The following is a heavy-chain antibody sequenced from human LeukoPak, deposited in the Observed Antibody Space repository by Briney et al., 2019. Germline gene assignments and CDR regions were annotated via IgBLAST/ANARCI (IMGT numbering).Heavy chain of an antibody. Sequence: PGGSLRLSCAASGFTFSSYWMGWVRQAPGKGLEWVANIKQDGSEKYYVASVKGRFTISRDNAKNSLYLQMSSLRAEDAAVYYCARWYCSTTNCYFHHLAYWGQRTLATVSS. J-gene: IGHJ4*02. CDR3: ARWYCSTTNCYFHHLAY. CDR2: IKQDGSEK. CDR1: GFTFSSYW. V-gene: IGHV3-7*01. D-gene: IGHD2-2*01.